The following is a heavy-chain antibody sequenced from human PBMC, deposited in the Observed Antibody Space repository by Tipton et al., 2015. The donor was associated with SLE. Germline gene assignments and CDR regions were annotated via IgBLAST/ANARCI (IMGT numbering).Heavy chain of an antibody. Sequence: SLRLSCAASGFTFSSYAMSWVRQAPGKGLEWVSAISGSGGSTYYADSVKGRFTISRDNSKNTLYLQMNSLRAEDTAVYYCAREAYDFWSGYYCYFDYWGQGTLVTVSS. V-gene: IGHV3-23*01. CDR2: ISGSGGST. CDR3: AREAYDFWSGYYCYFDY. J-gene: IGHJ4*02. CDR1: GFTFSSYA. D-gene: IGHD3-3*01.